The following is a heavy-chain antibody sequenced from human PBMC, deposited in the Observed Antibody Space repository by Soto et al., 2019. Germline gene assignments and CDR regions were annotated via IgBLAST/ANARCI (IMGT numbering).Heavy chain of an antibody. CDR3: ARETVVEAAAPGRTYFLAF. CDR2: IKYDGSEK. CDR1: GFTFSSYW. J-gene: IGHJ1*01. D-gene: IGHD2-15*01. Sequence: GGSLRLSCAASGFTFSSYWMSWVRQTPGQGLEWVASIKYDGSEKTYVDSVKGRFTISRDNGVNSLYLQINSLRAEDSALYHGARETVVEAAAPGRTYFLAFWAQGPLVPVSS. V-gene: IGHV3-7*01.